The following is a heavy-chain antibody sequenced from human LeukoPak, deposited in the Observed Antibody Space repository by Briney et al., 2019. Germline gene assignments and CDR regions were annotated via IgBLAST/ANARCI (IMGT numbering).Heavy chain of an antibody. D-gene: IGHD4-23*01. CDR2: INPNSGST. CDR1: GYTFTGYY. Sequence: GASVKVSCKASGYTFTGYYMHWVRQAPGQGLEWMGWINPNSGSTNYAQKFQGRVTMTRDTSISTAYMELSRLRSDDTAVYYCARKGRGYSYAGRPYGGNSGSFDYWGQGTLVTVSS. CDR3: ARKGRGYSYAGRPYGGNSGSFDY. J-gene: IGHJ4*02. V-gene: IGHV1-2*02.